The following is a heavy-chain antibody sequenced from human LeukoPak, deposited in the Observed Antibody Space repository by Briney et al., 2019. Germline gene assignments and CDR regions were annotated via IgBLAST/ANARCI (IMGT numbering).Heavy chain of an antibody. V-gene: IGHV3-48*01. Sequence: GGSLRLSCAASGFTFSSYSMNWVRQAPGKGLEWVSYISSSSTTIYCADSVKGRFTISRDTAKNSLYLQMNSLRAEDTAVYYCARGTTVTPLAFDYWGQGTLVTVSS. CDR1: GFTFSSYS. J-gene: IGHJ4*02. CDR2: ISSSSTTI. CDR3: ARGTTVTPLAFDY. D-gene: IGHD4-17*01.